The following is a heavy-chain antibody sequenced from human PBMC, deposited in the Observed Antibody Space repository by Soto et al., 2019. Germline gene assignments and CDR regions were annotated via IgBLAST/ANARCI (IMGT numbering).Heavy chain of an antibody. V-gene: IGHV3-23*01. CDR2: ISGSGGIT. CDR1: GFTFSSYA. CDR3: AKGITDTGAYYHYSTDV. J-gene: IGHJ6*02. Sequence: PGGSLRLSCATSGFTFSSYAMGCVRQAPGKGLDWVSVISGSGGITYSADSVKGRFTISRDNSKNILYLQMNSLRAEDTAVYYCAKGITDTGAYYHYSTDVWGQGTVGTVS. D-gene: IGHD3-16*01.